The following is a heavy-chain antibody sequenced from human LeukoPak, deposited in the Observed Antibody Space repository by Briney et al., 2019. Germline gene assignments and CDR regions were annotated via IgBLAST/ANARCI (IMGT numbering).Heavy chain of an antibody. Sequence: SETLSLTCTVSGGSISSSSYYWGWIRQPPGKGLEWIGSIYYSGSTYYNPSLKSRVTISVDTSKNQFSLKLSSVTAADTAVYYCARLGPYYYDSSDEGADYWGQGTLVTVSS. CDR1: GGSISSSSYY. J-gene: IGHJ4*02. CDR3: ARLGPYYYDSSDEGADY. D-gene: IGHD3-22*01. V-gene: IGHV4-39*01. CDR2: IYYSGST.